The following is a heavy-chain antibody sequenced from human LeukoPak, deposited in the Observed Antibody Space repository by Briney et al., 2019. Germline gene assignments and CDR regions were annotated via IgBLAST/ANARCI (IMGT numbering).Heavy chain of an antibody. CDR1: GYTLTSYY. CDR3: ARSQYSASGEFDY. Sequence: ASLKVSPKPSGYTLTSYYLHRGRQAPGQRLEWRGIINPSSGSTRHAQTLQGRVKMTRDTSTSTVYMDLSRLRSEDTAVYYCARSQYSASGEFDYWGQGTLVTVSS. V-gene: IGHV1-46*01. D-gene: IGHD6-6*01. CDR2: INPSSGST. J-gene: IGHJ4*02.